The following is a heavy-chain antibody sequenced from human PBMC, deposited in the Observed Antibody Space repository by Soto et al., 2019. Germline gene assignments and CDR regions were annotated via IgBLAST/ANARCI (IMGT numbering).Heavy chain of an antibody. CDR1: GFTFSSYS. D-gene: IGHD3-10*01. V-gene: IGHV3-48*02. CDR2: ISSSSSTI. Sequence: GGSLRLSCAASGFTFSSYSMNWVRQAPGKGLEWVSYISSSSSTIYYADSVKGRFTISRDNAKNSLYLQMNSLRDEDTAVYYCARDHYYGSGSFYYFDYWGQGTLVTVS. CDR3: ARDHYYGSGSFYYFDY. J-gene: IGHJ4*02.